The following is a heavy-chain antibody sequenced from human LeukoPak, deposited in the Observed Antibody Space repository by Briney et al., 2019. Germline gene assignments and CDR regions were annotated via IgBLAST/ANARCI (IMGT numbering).Heavy chain of an antibody. CDR3: ARASLDYDFWSGYPEYFQH. CDR2: INPNSGGT. Sequence: GASVKVSCKASGYTFTGYYMHWVRQAPGQGLEWMGWINPNSGGTNYAQKFQGRVTMTRDTSISTAYMELSRLRSDNTAVYYCARASLDYDFWSGYPEYFQHWGQGTLVTVSS. J-gene: IGHJ1*01. V-gene: IGHV1-2*02. D-gene: IGHD3-3*01. CDR1: GYTFTGYY.